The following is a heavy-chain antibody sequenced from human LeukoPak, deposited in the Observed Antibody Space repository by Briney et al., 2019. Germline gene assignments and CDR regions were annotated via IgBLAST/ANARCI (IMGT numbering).Heavy chain of an antibody. J-gene: IGHJ2*01. CDR1: GFTFDDYA. V-gene: IGHV3-9*01. CDR3: ARDRDSSWYVSYFDL. Sequence: GRSLRLSCAASGFTFDDYAMHWVRQAPGKGLEWVSGISWNSGSIGYADSVKGRFTISRDNAKNSLYLEMTGLRAEDTAVYYCARDRDSSWYVSYFDLWGRGTLVTVSS. CDR2: ISWNSGSI. D-gene: IGHD6-13*01.